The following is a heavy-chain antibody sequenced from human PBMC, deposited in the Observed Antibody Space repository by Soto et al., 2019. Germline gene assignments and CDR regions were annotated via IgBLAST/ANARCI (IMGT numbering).Heavy chain of an antibody. D-gene: IGHD2-15*01. CDR1: GGSISSYY. J-gene: IGHJ4*02. CDR2: IYYSGST. V-gene: IGHV4-59*08. Sequence: SETLSLTCTVSGGSISSYYWSWIRQPPGKGLEWIGYIYYSGSTNYNPSLKSRVTISVDTSKNQFSLKLSSVTAADTAVYYCGRRGGRGFDYWGQGTLVTVSS. CDR3: GRRGGRGFDY.